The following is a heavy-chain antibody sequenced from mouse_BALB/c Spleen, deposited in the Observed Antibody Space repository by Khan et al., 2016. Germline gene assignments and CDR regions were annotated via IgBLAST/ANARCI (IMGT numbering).Heavy chain of an antibody. D-gene: IGHD1-2*01. CDR3: ARTARIKY. J-gene: IGHJ2*01. Sequence: EVQLQESGPGLVKPSQSLSLTCTVTGYSITSGYGWNWIRQFPGNKLEWMGYISYSGSTNYNPSLKSRIPITRAKSKNQSFLQLNSVTAEDTATYYCARTARIKYWGQGTTLTVSS. CDR2: ISYSGST. CDR1: GYSITSGYG. V-gene: IGHV3-2*02.